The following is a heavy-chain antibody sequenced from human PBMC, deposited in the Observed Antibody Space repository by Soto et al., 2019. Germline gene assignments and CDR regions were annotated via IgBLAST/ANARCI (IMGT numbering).Heavy chain of an antibody. CDR1: GFTFRSYG. J-gene: IGHJ6*03. CDR2: IWYDGDNK. V-gene: IGHV3-33*01. CDR3: ARGDFWSGYSHSYYMDV. D-gene: IGHD3-3*01. Sequence: GGSLRLSCAASGFTFRSYGMHWVRQAPGKGLEWVAAIWYDGDNKYYADSVKGRFTISRDNSKNTLYLQMNSLRAEDTAVYYCARGDFWSGYSHSYYMDVWGKGTTVTVSS.